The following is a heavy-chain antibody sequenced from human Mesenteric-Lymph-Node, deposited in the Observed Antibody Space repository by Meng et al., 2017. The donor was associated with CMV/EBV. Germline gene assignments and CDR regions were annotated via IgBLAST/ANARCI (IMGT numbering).Heavy chain of an antibody. V-gene: IGHV3-9*01. CDR2: ISWNSGSI. J-gene: IGHJ4*02. CDR1: GFTFDDYA. D-gene: IGHD6-6*01. Sequence: GGSLRLSCAASGFTFDDYAMHWVRQAPGKGLEWVSGISWNSGSIGYADSVKGRFTISRDNAKNSLYLQMNSLRAEDTAVYYCARARIAARPYFDYWGQGTLVTVSS. CDR3: ARARIAARPYFDY.